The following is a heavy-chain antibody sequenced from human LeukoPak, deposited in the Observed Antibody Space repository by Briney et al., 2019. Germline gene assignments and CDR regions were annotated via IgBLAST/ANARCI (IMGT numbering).Heavy chain of an antibody. CDR2: ISSSSSTI. CDR1: GFTFSCYS. CDR3: ARDLEAFTMVRGVTMWFDT. J-gene: IGHJ5*02. Sequence: GGSLRLSCAASGFTFSCYSMNWVRQAPGKGLEWVSYISSSSSTIYYADSVKGRFTISRDNAKNSLYLQMNSLRAEDTAVYYCARDLEAFTMVRGVTMWFDTWGQGTLVTVSS. D-gene: IGHD3-10*01. V-gene: IGHV3-48*04.